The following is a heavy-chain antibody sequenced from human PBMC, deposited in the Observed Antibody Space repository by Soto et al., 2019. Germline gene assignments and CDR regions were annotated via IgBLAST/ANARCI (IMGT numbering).Heavy chain of an antibody. CDR3: AREGYCSGGSCYFSYDY. D-gene: IGHD2-15*01. Sequence: QVQLVESGGGVVQPGRSLRLSCAASGFTFSSYGMHWVRQAPDKGLEWVAVIYYDGSNKYYADSVKGRFTISRDNSKNTLYLQMNSLRAEDTAVYYCAREGYCSGGSCYFSYDYWGQGTLVTVSS. J-gene: IGHJ4*02. V-gene: IGHV3-33*01. CDR1: GFTFSSYG. CDR2: IYYDGSNK.